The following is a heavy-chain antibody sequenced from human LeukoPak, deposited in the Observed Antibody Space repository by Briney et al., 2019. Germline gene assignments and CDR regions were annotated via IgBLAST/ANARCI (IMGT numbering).Heavy chain of an antibody. J-gene: IGHJ6*03. CDR2: ISGRGDTT. Sequence: PGGSLRLSCAASEPTFNNYAMTWVRQAPGKGLEWVSTISGRGDTTYYADSVTGRFTISRDNSKNTVFLQMNSLRADDTAVYYCARAVRAGHRPVYTCYYMDVWGKGTTVTVSS. CDR3: ARAVRAGHRPVYTCYYMDV. CDR1: EPTFNNYA. D-gene: IGHD5/OR15-5a*01. V-gene: IGHV3-23*01.